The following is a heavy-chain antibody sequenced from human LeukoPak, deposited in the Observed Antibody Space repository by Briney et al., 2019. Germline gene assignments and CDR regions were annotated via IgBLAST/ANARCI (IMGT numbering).Heavy chain of an antibody. CDR2: INTDGSTT. D-gene: IGHD4/OR15-4a*01. J-gene: IGHJ4*02. Sequence: GGSLRLSCAASGFIFNSYRMHWVRQAPGKGLVWVSRINTDGSTTYYADSVKGRFTISRDNAKNTLYLLMDSLRAEDTAVYYCAREQASTIKDWGQGTLVTVSS. V-gene: IGHV3-74*01. CDR1: GFIFNSYR. CDR3: AREQASTIKD.